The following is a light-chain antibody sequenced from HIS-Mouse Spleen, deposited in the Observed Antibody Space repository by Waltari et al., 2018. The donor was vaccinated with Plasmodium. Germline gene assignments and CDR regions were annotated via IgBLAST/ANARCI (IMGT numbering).Light chain of an antibody. J-gene: IGKJ3*01. Sequence: DLQMTQSPSSVPAPVVDRVTIPCRASQGISSWLAWYPQKPGKAPKLLIYAASSLQSGVPSRFSGSGSGTDFTLTISSLQPEDFATYYCQQANSFPPGSTFGPGTKVDIK. CDR1: QGISSW. V-gene: IGKV1-12*01. CDR2: AAS. CDR3: QQANSFPPGST.